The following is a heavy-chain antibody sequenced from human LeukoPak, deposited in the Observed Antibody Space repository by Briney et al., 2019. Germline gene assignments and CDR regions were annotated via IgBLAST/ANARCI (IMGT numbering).Heavy chain of an antibody. J-gene: IGHJ4*02. CDR3: AKDAQRGFDYSNSLEY. V-gene: IGHV3-33*06. D-gene: IGHD4-11*01. Sequence: GGSLRLSCAAAKFTFSHYGMHWVRQAPGKGLEWVAVIWSDGTNQYYADSVKGRFTISGDNSKNMVYLQMNSLRAEDTGVYYCAKDAQRGFDYSNSLEYWGQGTLVTVSS. CDR1: KFTFSHYG. CDR2: IWSDGTNQ.